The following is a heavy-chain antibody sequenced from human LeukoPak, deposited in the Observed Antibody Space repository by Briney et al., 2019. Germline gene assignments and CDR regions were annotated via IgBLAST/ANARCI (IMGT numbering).Heavy chain of an antibody. J-gene: IGHJ6*03. V-gene: IGHV4-30-4*08. D-gene: IGHD6-13*01. Sequence: SQTLSLTCTVSGGSISSGDYYWSWIRQPPGKGLEWIGYIYYSGSTYYNPSLKSRVTISVDTSKNQFSLKLSSVTAADTAVHYCARVDIAAAGTTDYYYMDVWGKGTTDTVSS. CDR2: IYYSGST. CDR3: ARVDIAAAGTTDYYYMDV. CDR1: GGSISSGDYY.